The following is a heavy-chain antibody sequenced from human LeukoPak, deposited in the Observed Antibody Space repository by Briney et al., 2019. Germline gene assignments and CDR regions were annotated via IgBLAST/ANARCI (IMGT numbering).Heavy chain of an antibody. CDR1: GFTFSSYS. CDR2: ISSSSSYI. CDR3: AREARNWYFEL. J-gene: IGHJ2*01. Sequence: PGGSLRLSCAASGFTFSSYSMNWVRQAPGKGLEWVSSISSSSSYIYYADSVKDRFTISRDNAKNSLYLQMNSLRAEDTAVYYCAREARNWYFELWGRGTLVTVSS. V-gene: IGHV3-21*01.